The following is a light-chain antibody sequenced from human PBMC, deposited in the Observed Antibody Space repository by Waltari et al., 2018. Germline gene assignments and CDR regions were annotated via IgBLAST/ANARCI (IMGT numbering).Light chain of an antibody. CDR1: QSITTY. J-gene: IGKJ2*01. V-gene: IGKV1-5*03. CDR3: QQYNAYPYT. Sequence: DIQMTQSPSNLSASVGDKVTITCRASQSITTYLAWYQQKPGKAPKLLIYRASTLENGLPSRFNGSGSGTEFTLTVSSLQPDDFATYYCQQYNAYPYTFGQGTKLDI. CDR2: RAS.